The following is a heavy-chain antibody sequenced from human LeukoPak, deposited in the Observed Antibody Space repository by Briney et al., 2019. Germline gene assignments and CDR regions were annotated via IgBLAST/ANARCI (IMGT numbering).Heavy chain of an antibody. V-gene: IGHV1-69*13. Sequence: SVKVSCKASGGTFSSYAISWVRQAPGQGLEWMGGIIPIFGTANYAQKFQGRVTITADESTSTAYMELSSLRSEDTAVYYCASVLRYGKNWFDPWGQGTLVTVSS. D-gene: IGHD3-9*01. J-gene: IGHJ5*02. CDR3: ASVLRYGKNWFDP. CDR1: GGTFSSYA. CDR2: IIPIFGTA.